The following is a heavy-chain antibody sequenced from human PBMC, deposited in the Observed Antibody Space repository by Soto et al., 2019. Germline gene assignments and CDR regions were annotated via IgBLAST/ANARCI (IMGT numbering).Heavy chain of an antibody. CDR1: GFTFSSYG. CDR3: AKDKGGLYSSGWCPDY. Sequence: GGSLRLSCAASGFTFSSYGMHWVRQAPGKGLEWVSVISYDGSNKYYADSVKGRFTISRDNSKNTLYLQMNSLRAEDTAVYYCAKDKGGLYSSGWCPDYWGQGTLVTVSS. CDR2: ISYDGSNK. D-gene: IGHD6-19*01. V-gene: IGHV3-30*18. J-gene: IGHJ4*02.